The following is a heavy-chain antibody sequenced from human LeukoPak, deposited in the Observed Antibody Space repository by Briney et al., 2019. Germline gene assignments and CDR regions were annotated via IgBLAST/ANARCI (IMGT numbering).Heavy chain of an antibody. D-gene: IGHD1-1*01. CDR3: ARVLEITNYYYYMDV. J-gene: IGHJ6*03. V-gene: IGHV1-18*01. CDR2: ISAYNGNT. Sequence: GASVKVSCMASYYTFTNYGITWVRQAPGQGLEWMGWISAYNGNTFYAQNLQGRVTMTTDTSTSTAYMELRSLTSDDTAVYYCARVLEITNYYYYMDVWGKGTTVTVSS. CDR1: YYTFTNYG.